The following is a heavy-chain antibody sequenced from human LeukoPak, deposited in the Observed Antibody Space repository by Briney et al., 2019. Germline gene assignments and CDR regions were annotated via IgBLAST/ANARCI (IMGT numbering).Heavy chain of an antibody. CDR3: ARVTGYMIEDYFDY. V-gene: IGHV1-18*01. CDR1: GYTFTSYG. Sequence: ASVKVSCKASGYTFTSYGISWVRQAPGQGLEWMGWISAYNGNTNYAQKLQGRVTMTTDTSTSTAYMGLSSLRSEDTAVYYCARVTGYMIEDYFDYWGQGTLVTVSS. J-gene: IGHJ4*02. D-gene: IGHD3-22*01. CDR2: ISAYNGNT.